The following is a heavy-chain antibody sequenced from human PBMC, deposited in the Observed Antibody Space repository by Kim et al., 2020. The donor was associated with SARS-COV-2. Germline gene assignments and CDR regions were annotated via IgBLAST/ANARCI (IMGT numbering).Heavy chain of an antibody. CDR3: ATHAPRTATTGGYFDS. CDR2: IFYGGST. V-gene: IGHV4-59*08. D-gene: IGHD4-4*01. Sequence: SETLSLTCTVSSGSINNYYLSWIRQPPGQGLEWIGYIFYGGSTCYNPSLKSRVTISLDTSKTHVSIKLTSVTAADTAVYYCATHAPRTATTGGYFDSWG. CDR1: SGSINNYY. J-gene: IGHJ4*01.